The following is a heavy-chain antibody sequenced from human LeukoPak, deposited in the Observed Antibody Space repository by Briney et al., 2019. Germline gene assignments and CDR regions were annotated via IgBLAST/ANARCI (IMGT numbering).Heavy chain of an antibody. D-gene: IGHD3-22*01. CDR2: IYYNGST. CDR1: GGSISSYY. CDR3: ARAPITMIVVVDPFLPMSGFDY. Sequence: SETLSLTCTVSGGSISSYYWSWIRQPPGKGLEWIGYIYYNGSTNYNPSLKSRVTISVDTSKNQFSLKLSSVTAADTAVYYCARAPITMIVVVDPFLPMSGFDYWGQGTLVTVSS. V-gene: IGHV4-59*01. J-gene: IGHJ4*02.